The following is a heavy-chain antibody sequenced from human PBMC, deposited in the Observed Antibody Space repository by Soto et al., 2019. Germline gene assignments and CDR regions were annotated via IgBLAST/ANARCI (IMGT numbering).Heavy chain of an antibody. CDR1: GFTFSDHY. CDR3: AVRVVIHRLRRWSAFEV. D-gene: IGHD3-22*01. J-gene: IGHJ3*01. CDR2: TRNKANSYTT. V-gene: IGHV3-72*01. Sequence: EVQLVESGGGLVQPGGSLRLSCAASGFTFSDHYMDWVRQAPGKGLEWVGRTRNKANSYTTEYAASVKGRFTISRVVSKASLYLQMNSLKTQDTAVYYCAVRVVIHRLRRWSAFEVWSLWTMVAVSS.